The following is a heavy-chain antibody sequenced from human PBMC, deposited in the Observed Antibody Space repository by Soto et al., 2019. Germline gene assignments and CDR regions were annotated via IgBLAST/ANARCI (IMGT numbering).Heavy chain of an antibody. V-gene: IGHV3-23*01. CDR2: ISGSGGST. CDR3: AKDIVVEMENDAFDI. CDR1: GFTFSSYA. J-gene: IGHJ3*02. D-gene: IGHD3-22*01. Sequence: LRLSCAASGFTFSSYAMSWVRQAPGKGLEWVSAISGSGGSTYYADSVKGRFTISRDNSKNTLYLQMNSLRAGDTAVYYCAKDIVVEMENDAFDIWGQGTMVTVS.